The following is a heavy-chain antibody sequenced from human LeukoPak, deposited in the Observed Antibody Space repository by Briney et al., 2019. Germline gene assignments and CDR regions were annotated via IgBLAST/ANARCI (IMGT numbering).Heavy chain of an antibody. CDR2: IYPGDSDT. CDR1: GYSFTSYW. J-gene: IGHJ3*02. CDR3: ARQLFSSSWPYDAFDI. V-gene: IGHV5-51*01. Sequence: GESLKISCKGSGYSFTSYWIGWVRQMPGKGLEWMGIIYPGDSDTRYSPSFQGQVTISADKSISTAYLQWSSLKASDTAMYYCARQLFSSSWPYDAFDIWGQGTMVTVPS. D-gene: IGHD6-13*01.